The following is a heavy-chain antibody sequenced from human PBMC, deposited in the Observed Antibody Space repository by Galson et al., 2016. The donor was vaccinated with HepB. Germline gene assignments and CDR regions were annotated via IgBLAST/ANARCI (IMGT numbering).Heavy chain of an antibody. J-gene: IGHJ4*02. Sequence: PALVQPTQTLTLTCTFSGFSLSTSGMCVSWIRQPPGKALEWLARIDWDDDKYYSPSLRTRLTISKDTSKNQVVLAMANMDPVDTATYYCARNGRDGYTYFDYWGQGTLVTVSS. D-gene: IGHD5-24*01. CDR2: IDWDDDK. CDR1: GFSLSTSGMC. CDR3: ARNGRDGYTYFDY. V-gene: IGHV2-70*11.